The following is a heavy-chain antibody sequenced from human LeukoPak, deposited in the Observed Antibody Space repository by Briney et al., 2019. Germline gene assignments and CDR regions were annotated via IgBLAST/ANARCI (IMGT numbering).Heavy chain of an antibody. J-gene: IGHJ4*02. CDR3: TSSFFSTRFEDFDY. V-gene: IGHV3-15*01. CDR1: GFTFNNAW. D-gene: IGHD3-3*02. Sequence: GGSLRLSCAASGFTFNNAWMSWVRQAPGKGLEWVGRIKSKTDGGTTDYAAPVKGRFTISRDDSKNTLYLQMNSLKTEDTAVYYCTSSFFSTRFEDFDYWGQGTLVTVSS. CDR2: IKSKTDGGTT.